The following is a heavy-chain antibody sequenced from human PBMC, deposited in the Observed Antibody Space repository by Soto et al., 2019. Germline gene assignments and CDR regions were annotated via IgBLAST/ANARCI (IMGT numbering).Heavy chain of an antibody. D-gene: IGHD1-26*01. CDR1: GGTFSSYA. CDR3: ARVLSGSGSYSAHFDY. J-gene: IGHJ4*02. V-gene: IGHV1-69*01. CDR2: IIPIFGTA. Sequence: QVQLVQSGAEVKKPGSSVKVSCKASGGTFSSYAISWVRQAPGQGLEWMGGIIPIFGTANYAQKFQGRVTITADESTSTDYMELSSLRSEDTGVYYCARVLSGSGSYSAHFDYWGQGTLVNVPS.